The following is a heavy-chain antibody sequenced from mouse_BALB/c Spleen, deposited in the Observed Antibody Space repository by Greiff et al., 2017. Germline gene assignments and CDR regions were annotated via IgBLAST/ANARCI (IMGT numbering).Heavy chain of an antibody. CDR3: ARGEGGNYEDYYAMDY. D-gene: IGHD2-1*01. CDR2: ISDGGSYT. J-gene: IGHJ4*01. Sequence: DVQLVESGGGLVKPGGSLKLSCAASGFTFSDYYMYWVRQTPEKRLEWVATISDGGSYTYYPDSVKGRFTISRDNAKNNLYLQMSSLKSEDTAMYYCARGEGGNYEDYYAMDYWGQGTSVTVSS. V-gene: IGHV5-4*02. CDR1: GFTFSDYY.